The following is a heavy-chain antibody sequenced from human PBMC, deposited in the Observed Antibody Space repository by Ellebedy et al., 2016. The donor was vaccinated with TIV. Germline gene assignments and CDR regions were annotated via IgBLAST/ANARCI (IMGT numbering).Heavy chain of an antibody. CDR2: ITGSGDNT. J-gene: IGHJ3*01. V-gene: IGHV3-23*01. Sequence: PGGSLRLSCAASGLTFSSNAMSWVRQAPGKGREWVSSITGSGDNTYYADSVKGRFTISSDNSKDALFLQMNSLRAEGTAIYFCTGEPVGVGPAFDVWGQGTMVTVSS. CDR3: TGEPVGVGPAFDV. CDR1: GLTFSSNA. D-gene: IGHD4-23*01.